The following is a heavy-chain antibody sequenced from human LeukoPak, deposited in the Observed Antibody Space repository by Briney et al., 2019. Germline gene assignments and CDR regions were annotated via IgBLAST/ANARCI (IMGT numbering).Heavy chain of an antibody. V-gene: IGHV4-59*01. J-gene: IGHJ6*02. CDR3: ARDGGEYYYGSGSYYNGSYYYYGMDV. D-gene: IGHD3-10*01. CDR1: GGSISSYY. CDR2: IYYSGST. Sequence: SETLSLTCTVSGGSISSYYWSWIRQPLGKGLEWIGYIYYSGSTNYNPSLKSRVTISVDTSKNQFSLKLSSVTAADTAVYYCARDGGEYYYGSGSYYNGSYYYYGMDVWGQGTTVTVSS.